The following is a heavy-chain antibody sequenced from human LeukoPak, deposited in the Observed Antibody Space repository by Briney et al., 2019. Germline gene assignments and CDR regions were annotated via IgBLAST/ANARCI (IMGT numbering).Heavy chain of an antibody. CDR1: GYTFTGYY. V-gene: IGHV1-2*06. Sequence: ASVKVSCKASGYTFTGYYMHWVRQAPGQGLEWMGRINPNSGGTNYAQKFQSRVTMTRDTSISTAYMELSRLRSDDTAVYYCARSPLSSRFHYFDYWGQGTLVTVSS. J-gene: IGHJ4*02. D-gene: IGHD6-19*01. CDR2: INPNSGGT. CDR3: ARSPLSSRFHYFDY.